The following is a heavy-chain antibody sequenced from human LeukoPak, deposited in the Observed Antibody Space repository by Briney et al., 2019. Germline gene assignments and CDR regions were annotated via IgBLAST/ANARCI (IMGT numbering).Heavy chain of an antibody. CDR3: ARRQHVVAVTATRGSFDM. J-gene: IGHJ3*02. CDR2: VFNSGRT. Sequence: SETQSLTCTVSGGSISSHYWSWIRQPPGKGLEWIGYVFNSGRTNLNPSLRSRATMSVDTSKNQFSLKLSSLTAADTAVYYCARRQHVVAVTATRGSFDMWGQGTMVTVSS. V-gene: IGHV4-59*11. D-gene: IGHD2-21*02. CDR1: GGSISSHY.